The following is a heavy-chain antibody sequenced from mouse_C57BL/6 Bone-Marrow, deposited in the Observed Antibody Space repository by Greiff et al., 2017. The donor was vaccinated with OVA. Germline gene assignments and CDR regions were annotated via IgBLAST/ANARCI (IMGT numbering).Heavy chain of an antibody. J-gene: IGHJ1*03. D-gene: IGHD2-2*01. CDR3: ARERGWLRWYCDV. CDR1: GYSITSGYL. V-gene: IGHV3-6*01. CDR2: ISYDGST. Sequence: EVKLVESGPGLVKPSQSLSLSCSVTGYSITSGYLWNWNRQFPGNKLEWMVYISYDGSTNYNPSLKNRISLTRDTSKNQFSLKLNSVTTEDTATYYCARERGWLRWYCDVWGTGTTVTVSS.